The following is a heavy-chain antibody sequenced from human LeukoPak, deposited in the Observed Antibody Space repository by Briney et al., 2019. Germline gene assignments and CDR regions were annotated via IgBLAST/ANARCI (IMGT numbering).Heavy chain of an antibody. Sequence: SETLSLTCTVSGGSISSGGYYWSWIRQPPGKGLEWIGYIYHSGSTYYNPSLKSRVTISVDRSKNQFSLKLSSVTAADTAVYYRGRGAPRFYSSGYLWGQGTLVTVSS. D-gene: IGHD6-19*01. CDR2: IYHSGST. CDR3: GRGAPRFYSSGYL. V-gene: IGHV4-30-2*01. J-gene: IGHJ5*02. CDR1: GGSISSGGYY.